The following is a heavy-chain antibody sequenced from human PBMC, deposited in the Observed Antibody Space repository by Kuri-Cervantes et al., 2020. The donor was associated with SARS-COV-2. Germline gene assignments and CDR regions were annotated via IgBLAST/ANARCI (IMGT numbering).Heavy chain of an antibody. Sequence: GESLKISCAASGSAFSDYSMLWFRQAPGKGLEWVSSISGHSRYIYYRDSVKGRFTISRDNSKNTMYLQMSSLRTEDTAIYHCFSSGWSRGDYWGHGTLVTVSS. D-gene: IGHD6-19*01. V-gene: IGHV3-21*01. J-gene: IGHJ4*01. CDR2: ISGHSRYI. CDR3: FSSGWSRGDY. CDR1: GSAFSDYS.